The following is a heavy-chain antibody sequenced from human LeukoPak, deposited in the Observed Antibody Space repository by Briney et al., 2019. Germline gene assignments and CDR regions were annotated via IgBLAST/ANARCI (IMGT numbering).Heavy chain of an antibody. CDR2: IYYSGST. CDR1: GGSISSYY. Sequence: SETLSLTCTVSGGSISSYYWSWIRQPPGKGLEWIGYIYYSGSTNYNPSLKSRVTISVDTSKNQFSLKLSSVIAADTAVYYCAGDGPDGYSSSWSPFDYWGQGTLVTVSS. V-gene: IGHV4-59*01. D-gene: IGHD6-13*01. J-gene: IGHJ4*02. CDR3: AGDGPDGYSSSWSPFDY.